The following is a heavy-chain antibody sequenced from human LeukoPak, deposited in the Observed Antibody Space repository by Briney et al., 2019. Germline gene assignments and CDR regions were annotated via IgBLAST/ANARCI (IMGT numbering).Heavy chain of an antibody. D-gene: IGHD3-22*01. CDR1: GYTFTSYD. CDR2: MNPNSGNT. J-gene: IGHJ6*03. Sequence: GASVKVSCKASGYTFTSYDINWVRQATGQGLEWMGWMNPNSGNTGYAQKFQGRVTMTRSTSLSTAYMELSSLRSEDTAVYYCARDFGVYDSSSLYYYYMDVWGKGTTVTVSS. CDR3: ARDFGVYDSSSLYYYYMDV. V-gene: IGHV1-8*01.